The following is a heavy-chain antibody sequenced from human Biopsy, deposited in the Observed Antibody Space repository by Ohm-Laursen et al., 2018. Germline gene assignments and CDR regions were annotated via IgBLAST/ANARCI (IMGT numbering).Heavy chain of an antibody. Sequence: SETLSLTCGVCGKTFSDYYWSWIRQPPGKGLEWIGQINQSGRTNYNPSLKSRVNISADKSNNQFSLKLTSVTSADTAVYFCGNEVHGRDYWGLGALVTVSS. CDR3: GNEVHGRDY. CDR2: INQSGRT. J-gene: IGHJ4*02. CDR1: GKTFSDYY. V-gene: IGHV4-34*08. D-gene: IGHD2-15*01.